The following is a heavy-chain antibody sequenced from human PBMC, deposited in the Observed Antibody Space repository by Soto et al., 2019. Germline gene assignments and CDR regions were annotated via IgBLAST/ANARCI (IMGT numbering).Heavy chain of an antibody. J-gene: IGHJ6*02. D-gene: IGHD1-1*01. Sequence: QVQLVQSGAEVKKPGASVKVSCKASGYTFTSYGISWVRQAPAQGLELMGWISAYNGNTNYAQKLQGRVTMTTDTSTSTAYMELRSLRSDDTAVYYCARDPGDWNDVNYYYGMDVWGQGTTVTVSS. CDR3: ARDPGDWNDVNYYYGMDV. CDR1: GYTFTSYG. CDR2: ISAYNGNT. V-gene: IGHV1-18*01.